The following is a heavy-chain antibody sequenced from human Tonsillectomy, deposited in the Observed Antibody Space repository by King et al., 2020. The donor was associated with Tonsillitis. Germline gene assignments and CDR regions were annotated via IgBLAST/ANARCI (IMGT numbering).Heavy chain of an antibody. D-gene: IGHD3-10*02. CDR3: ARGHYVGYFDY. Sequence: VQLVESGGGLVQADRSLRLSCAASGFTFDDYVMHWVRQAPGKGLEWVSGISWNSDTMAYADSVKGRFTISRDNAKDSLHLQMHSLRPEDTALYYCARGHYVGYFDYWGQGTLVTVSS. V-gene: IGHV3-9*01. CDR2: ISWNSDTM. J-gene: IGHJ4*02. CDR1: GFTFDDYV.